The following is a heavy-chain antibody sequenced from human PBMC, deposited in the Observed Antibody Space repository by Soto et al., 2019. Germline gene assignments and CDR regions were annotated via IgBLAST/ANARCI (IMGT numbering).Heavy chain of an antibody. J-gene: IGHJ4*02. Sequence: PGGSLRLSCGASGFPFSSYVMSWVRQAPGKGLEWVSGISGGGSNTFYADYVKGRFTISRDNSKNTLLLQMNSLGAEDTAVYYCAKDSNKYSSSLRGRYFDYWGQGIGVTVSS. CDR2: ISGGGSNT. CDR3: AKDSNKYSSSLRGRYFDY. V-gene: IGHV3-23*01. D-gene: IGHD4-4*01. CDR1: GFPFSSYV.